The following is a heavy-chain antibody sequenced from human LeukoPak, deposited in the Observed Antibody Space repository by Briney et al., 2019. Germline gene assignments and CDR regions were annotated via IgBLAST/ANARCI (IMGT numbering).Heavy chain of an antibody. V-gene: IGHV3-23*01. J-gene: IGHJ3*02. CDR2: ISGSGGST. CDR3: AKDRMGYCSSTSCLGDAFDI. CDR1: GFTFSSYA. Sequence: GGSLRLSCAASGFTFSSYAMSWVRQAPGKGLEWVSAISGSGGSTYYADSVKGRFTISRDNSKNTLYLQMNSLRAEDTAVYYCAKDRMGYCSSTSCLGDAFDIWGRGTMVTVSS. D-gene: IGHD2-2*01.